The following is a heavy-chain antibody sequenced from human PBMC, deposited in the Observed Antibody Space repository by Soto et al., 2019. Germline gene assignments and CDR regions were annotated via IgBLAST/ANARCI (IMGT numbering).Heavy chain of an antibody. J-gene: IGHJ4*02. CDR2: IWYDGSNK. D-gene: IGHD1-26*01. CDR1: GFTFSSYG. V-gene: IGHV3-33*01. CDR3: ARPESGAFDY. Sequence: QVQLVESGGGVVQPGRSLRLSCAASGFTFSSYGMHWVRQAPGKGLEWVAVIWYDGSNKYYAESVKGRFTISRDNSKNTLYLQMNSLRAEDTAVYYCARPESGAFDYWGQGTLVTVSS.